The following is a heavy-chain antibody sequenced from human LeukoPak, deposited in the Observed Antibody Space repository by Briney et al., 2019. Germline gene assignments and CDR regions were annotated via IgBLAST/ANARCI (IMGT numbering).Heavy chain of an antibody. V-gene: IGHV3-11*01. D-gene: IGHD3-22*01. CDR2: ISSSGSTI. J-gene: IGHJ3*02. Sequence: KSGGSLRLSCAASEFSVGSNYMTWVRQAPGKGLEWVSYISSSGSTIYYADSVKGRFTISRDNAKNSLYLQMNSLRAEDTAVYYCANDGAYYDSSTDAFDIWGQGTMVTVSS. CDR1: EFSVGSNY. CDR3: ANDGAYYDSSTDAFDI.